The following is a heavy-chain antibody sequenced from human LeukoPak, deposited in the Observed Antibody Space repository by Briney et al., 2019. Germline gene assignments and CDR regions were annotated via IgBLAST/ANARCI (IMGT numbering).Heavy chain of an antibody. CDR2: INHSGST. CDR1: GGSFSGYY. Sequence: KPSETLSLTCAVYGGSFSGYYWSWIRQPPGKGLEWIGEINHSGSTNYNPSLKSRVTISVDTSKNQFSLKLSSVTAADTAVYYCARGDWTSTGGAFDIWGQGTMVTVSS. D-gene: IGHD1-1*01. J-gene: IGHJ3*02. CDR3: ARGDWTSTGGAFDI. V-gene: IGHV4-34*01.